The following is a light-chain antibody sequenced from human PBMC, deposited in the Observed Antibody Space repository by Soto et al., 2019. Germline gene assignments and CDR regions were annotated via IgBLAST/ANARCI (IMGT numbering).Light chain of an antibody. V-gene: IGKV1-6*01. Sequence: AIQMTQSPSSLSASVGDSVTITCRASQAIRNDLGWYQQKPGKAPRLLIYAASSLQGGIPSRFSGSGSGTSFTLTISSLQPEDSATYYCLQDYIYPYTFGQGTNLEIK. CDR3: LQDYIYPYT. CDR2: AAS. J-gene: IGKJ2*01. CDR1: QAIRND.